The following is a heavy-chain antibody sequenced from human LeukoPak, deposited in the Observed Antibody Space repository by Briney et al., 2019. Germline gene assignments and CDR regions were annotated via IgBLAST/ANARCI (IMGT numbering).Heavy chain of an antibody. CDR1: GFTFSDYY. Sequence: KPGGSLRLSCAASGFTFSDYYMSWIRQAPGKGLEWVSYISSSGSTIYYADSVKGRFTISRDNAKSSLYLQMNSLRAEDTAVYYCASSSGWYFQVDYWGQGTLVTVSS. CDR3: ASSSGWYFQVDY. CDR2: ISSSGSTI. V-gene: IGHV3-11*04. J-gene: IGHJ4*02. D-gene: IGHD6-19*01.